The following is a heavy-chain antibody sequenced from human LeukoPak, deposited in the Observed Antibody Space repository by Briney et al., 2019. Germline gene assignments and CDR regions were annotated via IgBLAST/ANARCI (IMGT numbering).Heavy chain of an antibody. CDR2: IKSKTDGGTT. J-gene: IGHJ4*02. V-gene: IGHV3-15*01. D-gene: IGHD3-10*01. Sequence: GGSLRLSCAASGFTFSNAWMSWVRQAPGKGLEWVGRIKSKTDGGTTDYAAPVKGRFTISRGDSKNTLYLQMNSLRAEDMAVYYCARDAYYGSGSSDYWGQGTLVTVSS. CDR3: ARDAYYGSGSSDY. CDR1: GFTFSNAW.